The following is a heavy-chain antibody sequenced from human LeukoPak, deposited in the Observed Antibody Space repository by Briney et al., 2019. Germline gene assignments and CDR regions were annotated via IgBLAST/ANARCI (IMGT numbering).Heavy chain of an antibody. CDR3: ARERHGHPFDC. CDR1: GVSISSYY. V-gene: IGHV4-59*01. J-gene: IGHJ4*02. Sequence: SETLSLTCTVSGVSISSYYWSWIRQLPGKGLEWIGYISYSGSTNYNPSLKSRVTISSDASKNQFSLKLSSVTAADTAVYYCARERHGHPFDCWGQGALVTVSS. CDR2: ISYSGST.